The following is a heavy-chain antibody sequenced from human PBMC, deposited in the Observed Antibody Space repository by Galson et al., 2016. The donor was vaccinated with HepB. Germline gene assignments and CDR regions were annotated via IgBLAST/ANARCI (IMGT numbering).Heavy chain of an antibody. D-gene: IGHD2-21*01. CDR2: IIPIIGNT. V-gene: IGHV1-69*11. CDR1: GDTFSKHG. CDR3: AKELWLFRHPGVGYLDY. J-gene: IGHJ4*02. Sequence: SVKVSCKGSGDTFSKHGINWVRRAPGQGLEWMGSIIPIIGNTDYAQKFRGRVTITADASINTGHMELSGLTFEDTAVYYCAKELWLFRHPGVGYLDYWGQGTLVTVSS.